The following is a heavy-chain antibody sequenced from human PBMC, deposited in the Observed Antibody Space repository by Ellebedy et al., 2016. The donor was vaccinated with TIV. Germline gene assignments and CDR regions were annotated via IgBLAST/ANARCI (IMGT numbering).Heavy chain of an antibody. CDR1: GFTFNSYW. V-gene: IGHV3-7*03. CDR2: INQDGSRI. D-gene: IGHD5-12*01. CDR3: ARDGAYGDYSPGYYGMDV. J-gene: IGHJ6*02. Sequence: GESLKISCAASGFTFNSYWMSWVRQAPGMGLEWVANINQDGSRIYYVDSVKGRFTISRDNAKNSVFLRMNTLRVEDTAVYHCARDGAYGDYSPGYYGMDVWGQGTMVTV.